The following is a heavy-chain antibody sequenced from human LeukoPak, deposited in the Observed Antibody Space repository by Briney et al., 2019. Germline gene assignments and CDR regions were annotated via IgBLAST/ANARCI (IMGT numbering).Heavy chain of an antibody. J-gene: IGHJ4*02. V-gene: IGHV4-34*01. CDR2: IYYSGST. CDR1: GGSFSGYY. CDR3: ARPNDSSGFDY. D-gene: IGHD3-22*01. Sequence: SETLSLTCAVYGGSFSGYYWSWIRQPPGKGLEWIGSIYYSGSTYYNPSLKSRVTISVDTSKNQFSLKLSSVTAADTAVYYCARPNDSSGFDYWGQGTLVTVSS.